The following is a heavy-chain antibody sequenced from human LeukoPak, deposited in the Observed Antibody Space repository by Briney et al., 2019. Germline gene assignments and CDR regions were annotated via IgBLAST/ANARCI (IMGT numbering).Heavy chain of an antibody. D-gene: IGHD4-17*01. CDR2: LYRDGTT. V-gene: IGHV3-53*01. CDR1: GFEVSSNY. CDR3: ARVGYYGDYALALDH. J-gene: IGHJ4*02. Sequence: GGALRLSCVASGFEVSSNYMSWVRPAPEKGLDWVSRLYRDGTTYYAESVKGRFTISRDSSKSTLDLQMNSLTVEDTALYYCARVGYYGDYALALDHWGQGTLVSVSS.